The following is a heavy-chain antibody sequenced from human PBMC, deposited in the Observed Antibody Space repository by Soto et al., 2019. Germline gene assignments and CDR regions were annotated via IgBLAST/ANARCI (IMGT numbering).Heavy chain of an antibody. CDR1: GGSFRGYY. V-gene: IGHV4-34*01. D-gene: IGHD6-13*01. Sequence: ASETQSLTCTVYGGSFRGYYWSWIRQPPGKGLEWIGEINHSGSTNYNPSLKSRVTISVDTSKNQFSLKLSSVTAADTAVYYCARGSAAAEWYYYYYYGMDVWGQGTTVTVSS. CDR3: ARGSAAAEWYYYYYYGMDV. J-gene: IGHJ6*02. CDR2: INHSGST.